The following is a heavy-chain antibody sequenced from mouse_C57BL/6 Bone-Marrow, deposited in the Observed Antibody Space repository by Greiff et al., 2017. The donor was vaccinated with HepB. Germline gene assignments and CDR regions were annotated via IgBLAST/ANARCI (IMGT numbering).Heavy chain of an antibody. CDR2: IYPRDGST. CDR1: GYTFTSYD. Sequence: VQLQQSGPELVKPGASVKLSCKASGYTFTSYDINWVKQRPGQGLEWIGWIYPRDGSTKYNEKFKGKAKLTVDTSSSTAYMELHSLTSEDSAVYFCEGYDWFSYWGQGTLVTVSA. V-gene: IGHV1-85*01. D-gene: IGHD2-2*01. CDR3: EGYDWFSY. J-gene: IGHJ3*01.